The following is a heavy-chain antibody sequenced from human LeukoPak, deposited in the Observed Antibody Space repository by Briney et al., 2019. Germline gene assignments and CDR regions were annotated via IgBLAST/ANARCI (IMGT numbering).Heavy chain of an antibody. CDR3: ARERGSSGWYRLSWSDP. CDR2: IWYDGSNK. V-gene: IGHV3-33*01. D-gene: IGHD6-19*01. Sequence: PGGSLRLSCAASGFTFSSYGMHWVRQAPGKGLEWVAFIWYDGSNKYYADSVKGRFTISRDNAKNSLYLQMNSLRAEDTAVYYCARERGSSGWYRLSWSDPWGQGTLVTVSS. CDR1: GFTFSSYG. J-gene: IGHJ5*02.